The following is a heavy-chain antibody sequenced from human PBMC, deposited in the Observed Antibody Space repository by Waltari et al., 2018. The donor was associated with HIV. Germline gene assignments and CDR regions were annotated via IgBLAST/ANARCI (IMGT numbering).Heavy chain of an antibody. CDR3: ARATDPTVTLYWYFDL. J-gene: IGHJ2*01. CDR1: GGSISSYY. CDR2: IYYSGGT. D-gene: IGHD4-17*01. Sequence: QVQLQESGPGLVKPSETLSLTCTVSGGSISSYYWSWIRQPPGKGLEWIGYIYYSGGTNYNPSLKSRVTISVDTSKNQFSLKLSSVTAADTAVYYCARATDPTVTLYWYFDLWGRGTLVTVSS. V-gene: IGHV4-59*01.